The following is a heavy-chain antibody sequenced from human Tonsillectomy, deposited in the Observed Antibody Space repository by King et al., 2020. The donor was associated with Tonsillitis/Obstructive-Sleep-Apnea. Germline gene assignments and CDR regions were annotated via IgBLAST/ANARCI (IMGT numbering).Heavy chain of an antibody. CDR3: ARGWFEDIVVVPTAPRGFDY. J-gene: IGHJ4*02. V-gene: IGHV4-34*01. CDR2: INHSGST. CDR1: GGSFSSYY. Sequence: VQLQQWGAGLLKPSETLSLTCAVYGGSFSSYYWSWIRQPPGKGLEWIGEINHSGSTNYNASLKSRVTISVDTSKNQFSLKLSSLTAADTAVYYCARGWFEDIVVVPTAPRGFDYWGQGTLVTVSS. D-gene: IGHD2-2*01.